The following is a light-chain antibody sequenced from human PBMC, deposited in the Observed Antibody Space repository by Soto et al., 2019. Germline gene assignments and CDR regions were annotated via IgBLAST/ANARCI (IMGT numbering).Light chain of an antibody. CDR1: QSVGSH. CDR2: DTS. CDR3: QQYGSSPRT. Sequence: EIVFTQSPATLSLSPGETATLSCRASQSVGSHLAWYQQKPGQAPRLLIYDTSSRATGIPDRFSGSGSGTDFTLTISRLEPEDFAVYYCQQYGSSPRTFGQGTKVDIK. V-gene: IGKV3-20*01. J-gene: IGKJ1*01.